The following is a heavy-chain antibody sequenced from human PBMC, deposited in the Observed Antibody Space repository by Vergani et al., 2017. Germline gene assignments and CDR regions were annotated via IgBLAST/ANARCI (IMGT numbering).Heavy chain of an antibody. CDR1: GYSISSGYY. Sequence: QVQLQESGPGLVKTSETLYLTCTVSGYSISSGYYWGWIRQPPGKGLEWIGSIYHSGSTYYNPSLKSRVTISVDTSKNQFSLKLSSVTAADTAVYYCARVPPDPVAGIGGFDIWGQGTMVTVSS. D-gene: IGHD6-19*01. V-gene: IGHV4-38-2*02. J-gene: IGHJ3*02. CDR2: IYHSGST. CDR3: ARVPPDPVAGIGGFDI.